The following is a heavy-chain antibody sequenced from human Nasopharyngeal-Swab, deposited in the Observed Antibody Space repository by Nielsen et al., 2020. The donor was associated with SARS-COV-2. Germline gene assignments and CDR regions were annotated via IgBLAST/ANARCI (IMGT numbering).Heavy chain of an antibody. J-gene: IGHJ4*02. D-gene: IGHD2/OR15-2a*01. CDR2: ISNSGSTT. Sequence: RQDPGKGLEWVSFISNSGSTTYYADSVKGRFTVSRDNARKSLYLQMSSLRAEDTAVYYCARSGYYGDYWGQGTLVTVSS. V-gene: IGHV3-11*01. CDR3: ARSGYYGDY.